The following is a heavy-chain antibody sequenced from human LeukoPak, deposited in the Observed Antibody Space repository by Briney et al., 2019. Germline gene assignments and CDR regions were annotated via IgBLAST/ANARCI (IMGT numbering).Heavy chain of an antibody. V-gene: IGHV1-2*02. CDR3: ARVNSPDDYDSSGYYYFDY. Sequence: GASVKVSCKASGYTFTGYYIYWVRQAPGQGLEWMGWIHPNSGDTNYAQKFQDRVAMTRDTSISTAYMELSRLRSDDTAVYYCARVNSPDDYDSSGYYYFDYWGQGTLVSVSS. CDR2: IHPNSGDT. CDR1: GYTFTGYY. D-gene: IGHD3-22*01. J-gene: IGHJ4*02.